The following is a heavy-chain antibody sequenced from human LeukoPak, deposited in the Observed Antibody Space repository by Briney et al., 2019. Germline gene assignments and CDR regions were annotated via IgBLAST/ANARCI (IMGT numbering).Heavy chain of an antibody. V-gene: IGHV3-23*01. CDR2: ISGSGGST. J-gene: IGHJ4*02. CDR1: GFTFNYYV. D-gene: IGHD5-12*01. Sequence: GGSLRLSCAASGFTFNYYVMNWVRQAPGKGLEWVSGISGSGGSTYYAGSVKGRFTISRDNSKNTLYLQMNSLKTEDTAVYYCTTGRYSGYDSAYWGQGTLVTVSS. CDR3: TTGRYSGYDSAY.